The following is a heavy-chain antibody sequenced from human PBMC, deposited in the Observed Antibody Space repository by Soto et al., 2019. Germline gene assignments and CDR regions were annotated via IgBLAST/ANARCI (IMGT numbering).Heavy chain of an antibody. CDR3: ARDSPPVDY. Sequence: QVQLVQSGAEVKKPGASVKVSSKACGYTFTSYGISWVRQAPGQGLEWMGWISAYNGNTKYAQKLQGRVTMTTDTSTSTADMELRSLTSDDTDVYYCARDSPPVDYWGQGTLVTVSS. V-gene: IGHV1-18*01. CDR2: ISAYNGNT. J-gene: IGHJ4*02. CDR1: GYTFTSYG.